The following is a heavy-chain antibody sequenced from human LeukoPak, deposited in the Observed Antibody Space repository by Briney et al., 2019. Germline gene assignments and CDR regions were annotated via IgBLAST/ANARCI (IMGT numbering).Heavy chain of an antibody. CDR1: GGSFSGYY. CDR3: ARVGEYCSSTSCYYVDY. J-gene: IGHJ4*02. D-gene: IGHD2-2*01. Sequence: PSETLSLTCAVYGGSFSGYYWSWIRQPPGKGLEWIGGINHSGSTNYNPSLKSRVTISVDTSKNQFSLKLSSVTAADTAVYYCARVGEYCSSTSCYYVDYWGQGTLVTVSS. V-gene: IGHV4-34*01. CDR2: INHSGST.